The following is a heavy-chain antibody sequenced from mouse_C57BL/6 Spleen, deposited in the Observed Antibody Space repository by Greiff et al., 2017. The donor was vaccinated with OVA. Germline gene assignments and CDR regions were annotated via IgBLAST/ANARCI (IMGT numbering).Heavy chain of an antibody. CDR1: GYTFTSYW. Sequence: QVQLQQPGTELVKPGASVKLSCQASGYTFTSYWMHWVKQRPGPGLEWIGNINPSNGGTNYYEKFTSKATLTVDKASCADYVQLSSMTSEAYAIDYCERMGYDGFAYWGQGTLVTVSA. CDR3: ERMGYDGFAY. V-gene: IGHV1-53*01. J-gene: IGHJ3*01. CDR2: INPSNGGT. D-gene: IGHD2-14*01.